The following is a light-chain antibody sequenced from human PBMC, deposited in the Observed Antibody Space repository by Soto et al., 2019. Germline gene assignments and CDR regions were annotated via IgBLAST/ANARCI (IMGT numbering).Light chain of an antibody. CDR3: SSYTSSTTLARV. CDR1: SSDVGGYNY. V-gene: IGLV2-14*03. Sequence: QSALTQPASVSGSPGQSITISCTGTSSDVGGYNYVSWYQQHPGKAPKLMIYDVSNRPSGVSNRFSGPKSGNTASLTISGLQAEDEADYYCSSYTSSTTLARVFGGGTKVTVL. CDR2: DVS. J-gene: IGLJ3*02.